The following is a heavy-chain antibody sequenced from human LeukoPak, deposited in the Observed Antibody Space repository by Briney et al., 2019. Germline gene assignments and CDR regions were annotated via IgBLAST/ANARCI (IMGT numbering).Heavy chain of an antibody. J-gene: IGHJ5*02. CDR1: GGTFSSYA. CDR3: ARDEYYYDSSGYSVWFDP. Sequence: SVKVSCKASGGTFSSYAISWVRQAPGQGLEWMGGIIPIFGTANYAQKFRGRVTITTYESTSTAYMELRSLRSEDTDVYYCARDEYYYDSSGYSVWFDPWGQGTLVTVSS. D-gene: IGHD3-22*01. CDR2: IIPIFGTA. V-gene: IGHV1-69*05.